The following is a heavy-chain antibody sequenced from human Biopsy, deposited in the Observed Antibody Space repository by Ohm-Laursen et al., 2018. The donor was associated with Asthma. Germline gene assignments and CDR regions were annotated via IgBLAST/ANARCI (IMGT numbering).Heavy chain of an antibody. Sequence: SLRLSCTAFGFTVSTNGMSWVRQPPGKGLEWVSGVSWNSGSIDYADSVKGRFTISRDNAKNSLYLQMNSLRGADTALYYCVKDIRLQLWGFDSWGQGTLVTVSS. D-gene: IGHD6-13*01. CDR1: GFTVSTNG. CDR3: VKDIRLQLWGFDS. V-gene: IGHV3-9*01. J-gene: IGHJ4*02. CDR2: VSWNSGSI.